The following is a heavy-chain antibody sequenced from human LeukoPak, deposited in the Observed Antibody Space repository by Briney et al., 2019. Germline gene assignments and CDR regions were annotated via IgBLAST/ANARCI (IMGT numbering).Heavy chain of an antibody. Sequence: GGSLRLSCAASGFTFRTYWMSWVRQAPGKGLEWVANIKQDGNEKYYVDSVKGRFTISRDNAKNSLDLQMNSLRAEDTAVYYCARDTLGEGEDANYAVYYFDCWGQGTPVTVSS. CDR2: IKQDGNEK. J-gene: IGHJ4*02. CDR3: ARDTLGEGEDANYAVYYFDC. V-gene: IGHV3-7*01. D-gene: IGHD4/OR15-4a*01. CDR1: GFTFRTYW.